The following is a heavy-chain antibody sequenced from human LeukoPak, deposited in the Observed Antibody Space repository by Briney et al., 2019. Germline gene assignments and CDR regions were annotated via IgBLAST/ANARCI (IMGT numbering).Heavy chain of an antibody. CDR1: GGSISSGSYY. J-gene: IGHJ4*02. D-gene: IGHD3-16*01. CDR3: ARASFGGNYFDY. CDR2: IYTSGST. Sequence: SETLSLTCTVSGGSISSGSYYWSWIRQPAGKGLEWIGRIYTSGSTNYNPSLKSRVTISVDTSKNQFSLKLSSVTAADTAVYFCARASFGGNYFDYWGQGTLVTVSS. V-gene: IGHV4-61*02.